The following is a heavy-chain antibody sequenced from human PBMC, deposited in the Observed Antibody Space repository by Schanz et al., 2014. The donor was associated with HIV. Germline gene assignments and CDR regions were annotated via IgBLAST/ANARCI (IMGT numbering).Heavy chain of an antibody. CDR3: AKDRTDSGWYKEGPRELGE. J-gene: IGHJ4*02. CDR2: IRQDGGEK. V-gene: IGHV3-7*01. CDR1: GFTFSRYW. Sequence: EVQLLDSGGGLVQPGGSLRLSCAASGFTFSRYWMTWVRQAPGKGLEWVANIRQDGGEKYYVDSVKGRFTISRDSFNNTLYLHMSSLRAEDTAVYFCAKDRTDSGWYKEGPRELGEWGQGTLVTVSS. D-gene: IGHD6-19*01.